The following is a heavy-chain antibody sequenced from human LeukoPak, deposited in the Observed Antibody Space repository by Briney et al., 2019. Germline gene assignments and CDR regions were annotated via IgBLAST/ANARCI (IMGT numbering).Heavy chain of an antibody. CDR2: IVGDGSKA. CDR1: GFTFSTYG. V-gene: IGHV3-33*05. CDR3: ARDSITGDNSLDF. J-gene: IGHJ4*02. Sequence: GSLRLSCAASGFTFSTYGMQWVRQAPGKGLEWVAVIVGDGSKAHCADPVRGRFTVSRDNSKNTLYLQMNSLRAEDTAVYYCARDSITGDNSLDFWGRGTLVTVSS. D-gene: IGHD7-27*01.